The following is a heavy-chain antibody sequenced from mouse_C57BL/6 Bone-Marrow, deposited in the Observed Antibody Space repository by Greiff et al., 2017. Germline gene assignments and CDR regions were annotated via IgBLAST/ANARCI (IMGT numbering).Heavy chain of an antibody. D-gene: IGHD2-4*01. CDR3: ARIYCDYDGGFAY. V-gene: IGHV1-42*01. Sequence: VQLQQSGPELVKPGASVKISCKAPGYSFTGYYMNWVKQSPEKSLEWIGEINPSTGGTTYNQKFKAKATLTVDKSSSTAYMQLKSLTSEDSAVYYCARIYCDYDGGFAYWGQGTLVTVSA. CDR1: GYSFTGYY. CDR2: INPSTGGT. J-gene: IGHJ3*01.